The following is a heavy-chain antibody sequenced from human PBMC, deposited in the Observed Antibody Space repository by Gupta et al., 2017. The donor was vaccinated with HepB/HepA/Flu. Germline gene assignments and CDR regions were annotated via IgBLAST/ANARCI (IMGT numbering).Heavy chain of an antibody. CDR3: ARLRRWELLLVFD. Sequence: QLQLQESGPGLVEPSETLSGTGTVSGGYISSTSYCRRWIRQPPGKALEWIASIYYSGRNSYNPSLKSRVTISVDTSTNQFSLKLSSATAADTAVYYFARLRRWELLLVFDWGQGTLVTVSS. CDR2: IYYSGRN. D-gene: IGHD1-26*01. J-gene: IGHJ4*02. V-gene: IGHV4-39*01. CDR1: GGYISSTSYC.